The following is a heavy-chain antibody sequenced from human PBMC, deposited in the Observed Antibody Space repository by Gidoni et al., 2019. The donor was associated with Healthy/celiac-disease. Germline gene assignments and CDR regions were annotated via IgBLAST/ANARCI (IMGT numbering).Heavy chain of an antibody. J-gene: IGHJ6*02. CDR2: IWSDGINK. CDR3: ARDMVRGVKPLVSDYGMDV. V-gene: IGHV3-33*08. Sequence: QVQLVAPGGCVVQPARSLGTSCAASAFPHSKDVIHWVGPAPGKGLAWVAVIWSDGINKYYASAVKGQFPISRDNSKNTLYLQMNSLRAEDTAVYYCARDMVRGVKPLVSDYGMDVWGQGTTVTVSS. D-gene: IGHD3-10*01. CDR1: AFPHSKDV.